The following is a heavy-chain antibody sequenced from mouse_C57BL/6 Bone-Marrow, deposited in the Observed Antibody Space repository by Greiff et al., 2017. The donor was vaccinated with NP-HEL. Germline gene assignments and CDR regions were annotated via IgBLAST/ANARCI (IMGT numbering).Heavy chain of an antibody. CDR1: GFTFSSYA. CDR2: ISDGGSYT. J-gene: IGHJ2*01. D-gene: IGHD2-3*01. V-gene: IGHV5-4*03. Sequence: EVKLVESGGGLMKPGGSLKLSCAASGFTFSSYAMSWVRQTPEKRLEWVATISDGGSYTYYPDNVKGRFTISRDNAKNNLYLQMSHLKSEDTAMYYCASDGYYDYFDYWGQGTTLTVSS. CDR3: ASDGYYDYFDY.